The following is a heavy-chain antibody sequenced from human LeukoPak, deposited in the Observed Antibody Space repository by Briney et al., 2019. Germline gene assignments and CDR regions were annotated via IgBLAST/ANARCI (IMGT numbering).Heavy chain of an antibody. CDR1: GFTFSSYS. CDR2: ISSSSSTI. J-gene: IGHJ4*02. Sequence: PPGGSLRLSCAASGFTFSSYSMNWVRQAPGKGLEWVSYISSSSSTIYYADSVKGRFTISRDNAKNSLYLQMNSLRAEDTAVYYCARDVGYCSSTSCYYADYWGQGTLVTVSS. CDR3: ARDVGYCSSTSCYYADY. D-gene: IGHD2-2*01. V-gene: IGHV3-48*04.